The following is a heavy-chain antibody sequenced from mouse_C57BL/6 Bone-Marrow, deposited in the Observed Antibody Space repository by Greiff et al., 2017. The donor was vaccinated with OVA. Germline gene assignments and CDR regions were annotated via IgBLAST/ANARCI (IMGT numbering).Heavy chain of an antibody. V-gene: IGHV5-2*03. J-gene: IGHJ3*01. Sequence: EVKLEESGGGLVQPGESLKLSCESTEYAFPSHDMSWVRQTPGKRLELVAAINSDGGSTYYPDTMERRFSISRDNTKKTLYLRMSSLRSEDTSLNYCASYYGNYRFAYWGQGTLVTVSA. CDR1: EYAFPSHD. D-gene: IGHD2-1*01. CDR3: ASYYGNYRFAY. CDR2: INSDGGST.